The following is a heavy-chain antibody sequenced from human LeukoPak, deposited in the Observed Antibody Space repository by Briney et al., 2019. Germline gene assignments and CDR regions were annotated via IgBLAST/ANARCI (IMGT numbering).Heavy chain of an antibody. CDR1: GYIFSTYK. CDR2: INVGNDNK. V-gene: IGHV1-3*01. CDR3: ASENWFDP. Sequence: ASVTVSFTASGYIFSTYKIHWVRQAPGQRLEWMGWINVGNDNKIYSQKFQGRFTITKDTPASTVYMELSSLRSEDTAVYYCASENWFDPWGQGTLVTVSS. J-gene: IGHJ5*02.